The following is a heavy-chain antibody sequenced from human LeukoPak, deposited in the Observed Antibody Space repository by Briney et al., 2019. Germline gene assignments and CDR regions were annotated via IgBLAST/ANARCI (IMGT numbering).Heavy chain of an antibody. CDR3: ARAPSEIGGYYPEYFRH. V-gene: IGHV3-74*01. CDR1: GFTFSTYW. CDR2: IKSDGST. D-gene: IGHD3-22*01. J-gene: IGHJ1*01. Sequence: GGSLRLSCAASGFTFSTYWMHWVRQAPGKGLVWVSRIKSDGSTNYADSVKGRFTISRDNAKNTVSLQMNSLRPEDTGVYYCARAPSEIGGYYPEYFRHWGRGTLVTVSS.